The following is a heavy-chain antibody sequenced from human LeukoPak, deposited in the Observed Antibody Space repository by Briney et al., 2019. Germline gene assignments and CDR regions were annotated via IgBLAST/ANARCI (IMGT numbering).Heavy chain of an antibody. CDR1: DASFSGYY. CDR3: ARVISRVYYYYYMDV. V-gene: IGHV4-34*01. Sequence: SETLSLTCAIYDASFSGYYWSWIRQPPGKGLEWIGEIHPSGSPSYNPSLESRTIISVDASKNQFSLKLSSVTAADTAVYYCARVISRVYYYYYMDVWGKGTTVTVSS. D-gene: IGHD5-24*01. CDR2: IHPSGSP. J-gene: IGHJ6*03.